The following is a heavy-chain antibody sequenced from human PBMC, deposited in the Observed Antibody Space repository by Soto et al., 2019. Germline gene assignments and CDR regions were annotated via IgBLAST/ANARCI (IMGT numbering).Heavy chain of an antibody. CDR2: ISYDGSNK. CDR3: AKGTYYYDSSGPGLDY. D-gene: IGHD3-22*01. CDR1: GFTFSSYG. J-gene: IGHJ4*02. V-gene: IGHV3-30*18. Sequence: QVQLVESGGGVVQPGRSLRLSCAASGFTFSSYGMHWVRQAPGKGLEWVAVISYDGSNKYYADSVKGRFTISRDNSKNTLYLQMNSLRAEDTAVYYCAKGTYYYDSSGPGLDYWGQGTLVTVSS.